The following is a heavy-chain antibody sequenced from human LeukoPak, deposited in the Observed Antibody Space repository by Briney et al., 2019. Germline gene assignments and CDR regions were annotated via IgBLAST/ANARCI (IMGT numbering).Heavy chain of an antibody. D-gene: IGHD6-13*01. V-gene: IGHV3-21*01. CDR3: ARDIYSSGWYPWDY. CDR2: ISSSSSYI. CDR1: GITFSSYS. Sequence: PGGSLRLSCAASGITFSSYSMNWVRQAPGKGLEWVSSISSSSSYIYYADSVKGRFTISRDNAKNSLYLQMNSLGAEDTAVYYCARDIYSSGWYPWDYWGQGTLVTVSS. J-gene: IGHJ4*02.